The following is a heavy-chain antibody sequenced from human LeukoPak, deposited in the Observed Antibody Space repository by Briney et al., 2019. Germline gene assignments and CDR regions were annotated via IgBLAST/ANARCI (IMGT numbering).Heavy chain of an antibody. V-gene: IGHV3-33*08. J-gene: IGHJ6*02. D-gene: IGHD5-18*01. CDR2: IWYDGSNK. CDR3: ANQQLWEPSPYYYYYGMDV. Sequence: PGGSLRLSCAASGFTFNTYSMNWVRQAPGKGLEWVAVIWYDGSNKYYADSVKGRFTISRDNSKNTLYLQMNSLRVEDTAVYYCANQQLWEPSPYYYYYGMDVWGQGTTVTVSS. CDR1: GFTFNTYS.